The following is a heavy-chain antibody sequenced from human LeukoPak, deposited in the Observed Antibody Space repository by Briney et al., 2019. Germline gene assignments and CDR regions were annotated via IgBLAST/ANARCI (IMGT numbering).Heavy chain of an antibody. CDR3: ARGRRVGATTFGIASHRGFDY. V-gene: IGHV3-13*01. J-gene: IGHJ4*02. CDR2: IGTAGDT. D-gene: IGHD1-26*01. Sequence: GGSLRLSCAASGFTFSSYDMHWVRQATGKGLEWVSAIGTAGDTYYPGSVKGRFTISRENAKNSLYLQMNSLRAGDTAVYYCARGRRVGATTFGIASHRGFDYWGQGPLVTVSS. CDR1: GFTFSSYD.